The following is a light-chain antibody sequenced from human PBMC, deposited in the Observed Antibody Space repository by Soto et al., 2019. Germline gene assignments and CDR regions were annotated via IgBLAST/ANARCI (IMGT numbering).Light chain of an antibody. CDR1: QSISSW. V-gene: IGKV1-5*01. J-gene: IGKJ1*01. CDR2: TAS. Sequence: DIQMTQSPSTLSASVGDRVTITCRASQSISSWLALYQQKPGKAPKPLIYTASTLQSGVPSRFSGSGAGTDFTLTISSLQPEDFATYYCLQDYNYPRTFGQGTKVDIK. CDR3: LQDYNYPRT.